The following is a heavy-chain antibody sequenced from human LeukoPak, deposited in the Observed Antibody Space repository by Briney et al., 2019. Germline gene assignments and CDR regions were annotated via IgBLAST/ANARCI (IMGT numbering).Heavy chain of an antibody. J-gene: IGHJ4*02. CDR2: INSDGSGT. Sequence: QPGGSLRLSCAASGFTFDDYGMSWVRQAPGKGLVWVSRINSDGSGTDYADSVKGRFTISRDNAKNTLYLQMNSLRVEDTAVYYCVCLGLGGLSLDWGQGTLVTVSS. D-gene: IGHD3-16*01. CDR3: VCLGLGGLSLD. CDR1: GFTFDDYG. V-gene: IGHV3-74*01.